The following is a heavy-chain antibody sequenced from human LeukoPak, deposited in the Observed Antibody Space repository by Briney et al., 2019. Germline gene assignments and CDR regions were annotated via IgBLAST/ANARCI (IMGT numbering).Heavy chain of an antibody. CDR1: GFTFSSYW. Sequence: GGVLRLSCAASGFTFSSYWMSWVRPAPGKGLEWVANIKQDGSEKYYVDSVKGRFTISRDNAKNSLYLQVNSLRAGDTAVYYCARDRLETFGGVDYWGQGILVTVSS. CDR2: IKQDGSEK. V-gene: IGHV3-7*03. CDR3: ARDRLETFGGVDY. J-gene: IGHJ4*02. D-gene: IGHD3-16*01.